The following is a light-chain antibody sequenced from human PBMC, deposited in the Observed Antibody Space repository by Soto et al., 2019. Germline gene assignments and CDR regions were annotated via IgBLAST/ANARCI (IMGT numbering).Light chain of an antibody. CDR1: SSNIGSNT. CDR3: AAWDDSLIGYV. CDR2: SDN. Sequence: QSVLTQPPSASGTPGQRVTISCSGSSSNIGSNTVNWYQQLPGTAPKLLIYSDNQRPSGVPVRFSGSRSGTSASLAISGLQSEDEADYYCAAWDDSLIGYVFGTGTKLTVL. V-gene: IGLV1-44*01. J-gene: IGLJ1*01.